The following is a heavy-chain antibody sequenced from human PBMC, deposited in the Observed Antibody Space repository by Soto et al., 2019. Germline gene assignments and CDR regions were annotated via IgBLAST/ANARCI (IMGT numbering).Heavy chain of an antibody. D-gene: IGHD4-4*01. V-gene: IGHV4-39*02. CDR3: TRRVRSTALFDY. J-gene: IGHJ4*02. Sequence: QLQLRESGPGLVKPSETLSLTCTVSGNSISGTSSFWAWIRQPLGKNLEWIGSVYYTGNTYYSSSRKSRGSISIDTTKNHSPLCLNSVSAAETAVYYCTRRVRSTALFDYWGQGALVTVSS. CDR2: VYYTGNT. CDR1: GNSISGTSSF.